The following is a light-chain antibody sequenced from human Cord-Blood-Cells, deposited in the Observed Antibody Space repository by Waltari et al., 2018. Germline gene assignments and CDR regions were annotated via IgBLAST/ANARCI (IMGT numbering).Light chain of an antibody. J-gene: IGLJ2*01. CDR3: QSYDSSLSGVV. CDR1: SSNIGAGYD. CDR2: GNS. Sequence: QSVLTQPPSVSGAPGQRVTISCTGSSSNIGAGYDVHWYQQHPGTAPKLLIYGNSNRPSGVPDRCSGSKSGTSASLAITGLQAEDGADYYCQSYDSSLSGVVFGGGTKLTVL. V-gene: IGLV1-40*01.